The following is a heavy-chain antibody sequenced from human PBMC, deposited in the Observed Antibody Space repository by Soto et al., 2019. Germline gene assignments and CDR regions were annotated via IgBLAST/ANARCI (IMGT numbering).Heavy chain of an antibody. J-gene: IGHJ5*02. CDR2: IIPILGTA. V-gene: IGHV1-69*13. Sequence: SVKVSCKASGGTFSSYAISWVRQAPGQGLEWMGGIIPILGTANYAQKFQGRVTITADESTSTAYMELSSLRSEDTAVYYCASWRSSGYANWFDPWGQGTLVTVSS. CDR1: GGTFSSYA. D-gene: IGHD3-22*01. CDR3: ASWRSSGYANWFDP.